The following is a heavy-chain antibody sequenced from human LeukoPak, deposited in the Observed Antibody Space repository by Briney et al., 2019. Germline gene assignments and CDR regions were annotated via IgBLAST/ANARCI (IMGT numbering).Heavy chain of an antibody. V-gene: IGHV3-23*01. CDR1: GFTFINYA. CDR3: ATDVGYCTSTTCYKPFDS. D-gene: IGHD2-2*02. CDR2: FSGSGSST. Sequence: PGGSLRLSCAASGFTFINYAMNWVRQAPGKGLEWVSAFSGSGSSTYYAVSVKGRFTISIDNSKTTLYLQMNSLRAEDTAVYYCATDVGYCTSTTCYKPFDSWGQGTLVTVSS. J-gene: IGHJ4*02.